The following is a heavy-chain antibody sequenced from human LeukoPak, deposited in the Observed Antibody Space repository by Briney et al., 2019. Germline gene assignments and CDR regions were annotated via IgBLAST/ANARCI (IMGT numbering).Heavy chain of an antibody. V-gene: IGHV4-61*05. CDR3: ARLVPYDILTGYQFDY. CDR1: GGSITSNSYY. J-gene: IGHJ4*02. D-gene: IGHD3-9*01. CDR2: IYYSGST. Sequence: PSGTLSLTCTVSGGSITSNSYYWAWIRQPPGKGLEWIGYIYYSGSTNYNPSLKSRVTISVDTSKNQFSLKLSSVTAADTAVYYCARLVPYDILTGYQFDYWGQGTLVTVSS.